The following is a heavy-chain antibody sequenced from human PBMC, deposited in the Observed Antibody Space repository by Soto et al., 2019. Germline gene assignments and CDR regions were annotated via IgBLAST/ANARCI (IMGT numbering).Heavy chain of an antibody. D-gene: IGHD1-1*01. Sequence: GGSLRLSCAASGFTVSSNYMSWVRQAPGKGLEWVSVIYSGGSTYYADSVKGRFTISRDNSKNTLYLQMNSLRAEDTAVYYCVRAEPTRYFQHWGQGTLVTVSS. V-gene: IGHV3-66*01. CDR2: IYSGGST. CDR3: VRAEPTRYFQH. J-gene: IGHJ1*01. CDR1: GFTVSSNY.